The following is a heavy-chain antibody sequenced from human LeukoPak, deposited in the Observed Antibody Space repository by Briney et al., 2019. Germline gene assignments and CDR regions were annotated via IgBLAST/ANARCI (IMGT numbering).Heavy chain of an antibody. V-gene: IGHV3-23*01. Sequence: GGSLRLSCAASGFTFSSYAMSWVRQAPGKGLEWVSGISGSGGSTYYADSVKGRFTISRDNSRSTLFLQMNSLRGEDTAIYYCATYRQVMLPFEAWGQGTLVTVSS. CDR3: ATYRQVMLPFEA. J-gene: IGHJ5*02. CDR2: ISGSGGST. D-gene: IGHD5-18*01. CDR1: GFTFSSYA.